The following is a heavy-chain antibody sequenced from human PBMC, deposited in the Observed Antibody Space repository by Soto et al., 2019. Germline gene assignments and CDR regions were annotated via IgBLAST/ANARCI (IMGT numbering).Heavy chain of an antibody. CDR3: AKVSSSWYAGVFDL. CDR1: GLTFSSHA. J-gene: IGHJ4*02. Sequence: EVQLLESGGGLVQPGRSLRLSCTASGLTFSSHAMTWVRRAPGKGLEWVSGLSDSGDSIYYADSVKGRFTIYRDNSMNTLYLQMNTLRVEDTAVYYCAKVSSSWYAGVFDLWGQGTLVTVSS. V-gene: IGHV3-23*01. D-gene: IGHD6-13*01. CDR2: LSDSGDSI.